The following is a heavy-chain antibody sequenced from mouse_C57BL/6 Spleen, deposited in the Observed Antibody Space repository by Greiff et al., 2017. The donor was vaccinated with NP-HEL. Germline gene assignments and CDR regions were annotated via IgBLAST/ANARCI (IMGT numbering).Heavy chain of an antibody. CDR3: ARDQDYGSSYWYFDV. D-gene: IGHD1-1*01. CDR1: GFTFSDYY. CDR2: INYDGSST. V-gene: IGHV5-16*01. Sequence: EVMLVESEGGLVQPGSSMKLSCTASGFTFSDYYMTWVRQVPEKGLEWVANINYDGSSTYYLDSLKSRFIIARDTAKNILYLQMSSLKSEDTATYYCARDQDYGSSYWYFDVWGTGTTVTVSS. J-gene: IGHJ1*03.